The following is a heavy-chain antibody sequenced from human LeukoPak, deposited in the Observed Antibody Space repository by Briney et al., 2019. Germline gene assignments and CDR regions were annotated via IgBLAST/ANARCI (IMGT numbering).Heavy chain of an antibody. CDR3: AKGFEDSGRSPLDY. V-gene: IGHV3-9*01. D-gene: IGHD3-10*01. J-gene: IGHJ4*02. Sequence: GGSLRLSCAASGFTFDDYAMHWVRQAPGKGLEWVSGISWNSGSIGYADSVKGRFTISRDNAKNSLYLQMNSLRAEDTALYYCAKGFEDSGRSPLDYWGQGTLVTVSS. CDR1: GFTFDDYA. CDR2: ISWNSGSI.